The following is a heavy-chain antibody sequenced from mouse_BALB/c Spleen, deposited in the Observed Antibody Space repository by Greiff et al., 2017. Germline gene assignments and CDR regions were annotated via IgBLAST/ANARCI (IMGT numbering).Heavy chain of an antibody. CDR3: ARSIYDGYQFAY. Sequence: QVHLQQPAAELARPGASVKMSCKAPGYTFPSYTMHWVKQRPGQGLEWIGYINPSSGYTEYNQKFKDKTTLTADKSSSTACMQLSSLTSEDSAVYYCARSIYDGYQFAYWGQGTLVTVSA. J-gene: IGHJ3*01. D-gene: IGHD2-3*01. V-gene: IGHV1-4*02. CDR1: GYTFPSYT. CDR2: INPSSGYT.